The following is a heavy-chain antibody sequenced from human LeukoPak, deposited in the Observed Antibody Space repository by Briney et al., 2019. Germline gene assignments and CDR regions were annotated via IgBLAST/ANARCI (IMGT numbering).Heavy chain of an antibody. CDR3: ARQVNSMAGTHFDV. J-gene: IGHJ4*02. D-gene: IGHD6-19*01. Sequence: SETLSLTCTVSSGSIGSSNYYWGWIRQPPGKGLEWIGSIYYSGIAYYNPTLKSRVTISVDASKSHFTLRLSSVTAADTAVYYCARQVNSMAGTHFDVWGLGTLVPVSS. V-gene: IGHV4-39*01. CDR1: SGSIGSSNYY. CDR2: IYYSGIA.